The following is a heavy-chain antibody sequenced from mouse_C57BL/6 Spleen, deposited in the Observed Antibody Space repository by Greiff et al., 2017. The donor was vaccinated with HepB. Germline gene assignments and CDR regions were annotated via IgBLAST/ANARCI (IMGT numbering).Heavy chain of an antibody. J-gene: IGHJ2*01. CDR2: ISSGGDYI. D-gene: IGHD1-1*01. V-gene: IGHV5-9-1*02. CDR3: TREGITTVVGGYFDY. Sequence: DVMLVESGEGLVKPGGSLKLSCAASGFTFSSYAMSWVRQTPEKRLEWVAYISSGGDYIYYADTVKGRFTISRDNARNTLYLQMSRLKSEDTAMYYCTREGITTVVGGYFDYWGQGTTLTVSS. CDR1: GFTFSSYA.